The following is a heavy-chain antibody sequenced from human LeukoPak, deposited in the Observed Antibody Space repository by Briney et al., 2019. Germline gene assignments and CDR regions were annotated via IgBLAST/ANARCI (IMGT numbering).Heavy chain of an antibody. V-gene: IGHV1-69*04. Sequence: SVKVSCKASGYTFTSYGISWVRQAPGQGLEWMGRIIPILGIANYAQKFQGRVTITADKSTSTAYMELSSLRSEDTAVYYCARDRVVLVPAAISRYYGMDVWGQGTTVTVSS. J-gene: IGHJ6*02. D-gene: IGHD2-2*02. CDR1: GYTFTSYG. CDR2: IIPILGIA. CDR3: ARDRVVLVPAAISRYYGMDV.